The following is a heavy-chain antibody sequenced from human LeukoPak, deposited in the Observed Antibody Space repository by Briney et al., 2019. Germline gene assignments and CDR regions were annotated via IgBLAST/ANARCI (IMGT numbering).Heavy chain of an antibody. CDR1: GGSISSGGFS. CDR3: ARWNYDSSGHRPFDV. D-gene: IGHD3-22*01. Sequence: SETLSLTCTVSGGSISSGGFSWNWVRQPPGKGLHWIGYVYISDNSDYNPSLKSEIPTYNPSLMSRVTISVDRSKNQFSLKLTSVTAADTAVYYCARWNYDSSGHRPFDVWGQGTMVTVSS. V-gene: IGHV4-30-2*01. J-gene: IGHJ3*01. CDR2: VYISDNS.